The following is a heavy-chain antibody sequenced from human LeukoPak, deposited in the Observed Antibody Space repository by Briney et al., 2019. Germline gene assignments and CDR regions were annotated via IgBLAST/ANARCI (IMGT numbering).Heavy chain of an antibody. CDR1: GFTFSSYA. J-gene: IGHJ4*02. CDR3: AKDQETYYYGSGSYYGAYDY. V-gene: IGHV3-30*02. Sequence: GGSLRLSRAASGFTFSSYAMHWVRQAPGKGLEWVAFIRHDGSNKYYADSVKGRCTISRDNSKKTVYLQMNSLRTEDTAVYYCAKDQETYYYGSGSYYGAYDYWGQGTLVTVSS. CDR2: IRHDGSNK. D-gene: IGHD3-10*01.